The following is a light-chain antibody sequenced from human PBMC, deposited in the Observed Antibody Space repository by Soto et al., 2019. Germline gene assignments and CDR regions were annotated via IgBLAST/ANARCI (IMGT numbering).Light chain of an antibody. CDR1: SSDVGGYNY. J-gene: IGLJ1*01. Sequence: QSALTQPRSVSGSPGQSVTISCTGTSSDVGGYNYVSWYQQHPGKAPKLMIYDVSNRPSGVPDRFSGSKSGNTASLTISVLQAEDAADYYCCSNAGSYTYVFGAGTKLTVL. CDR2: DVS. V-gene: IGLV2-11*01. CDR3: CSNAGSYTYV.